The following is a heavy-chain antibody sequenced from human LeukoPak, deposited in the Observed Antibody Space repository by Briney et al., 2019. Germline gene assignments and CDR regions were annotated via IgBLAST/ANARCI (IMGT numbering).Heavy chain of an antibody. D-gene: IGHD3-10*01. CDR2: ISSSSSYI. CDR3: AREEGITMVRGLISVP. J-gene: IGHJ5*02. V-gene: IGHV3-21*01. Sequence: GGSLRLSCAGSGFTFSSYSMNWVRQAPGKGLEWVSSISSSSSYIYYADSLKGRFTISRDNAKNSLNLQMNSLRAEDTAVYYCAREEGITMVRGLISVPWGQGTLVTVSS. CDR1: GFTFSSYS.